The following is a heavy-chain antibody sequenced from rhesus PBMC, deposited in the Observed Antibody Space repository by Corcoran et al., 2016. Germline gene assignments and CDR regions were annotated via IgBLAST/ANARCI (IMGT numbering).Heavy chain of an antibody. CDR1: GFSFSDYY. J-gene: IGHJ4*01. Sequence: EVQLVESGGGLAKPGGSLRLSCAASGFSFSDYYMYWVGQAPGKGRGGVSSVSYTGGGTDCADSVKGRFTISRENAKNTLYLQMDSLRAEDTAVYYCARGPSGWYGGYWGQGVLVTVSS. CDR2: VSYTGGGT. D-gene: IGHD6-31*01. CDR3: ARGPSGWYGGY. V-gene: IGHV3S18*01.